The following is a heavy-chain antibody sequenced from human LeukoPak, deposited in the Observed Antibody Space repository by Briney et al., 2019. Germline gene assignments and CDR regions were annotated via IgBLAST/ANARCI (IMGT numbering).Heavy chain of an antibody. CDR1: GGSFSGYY. D-gene: IGHD2/OR15-2a*01. CDR3: AGHHPRNTVDF. V-gene: IGHV4-34*01. Sequence: PSETLSLTCAVYGGSFSGYYWSWIRQPPGKGLEWIGEINHSGSTNYNPSLKSRVTISIDTSKNQFSLRLSSVTAADTAVYYCAGHHPRNTVDFWGQGTLVTVSS. J-gene: IGHJ4*02. CDR2: INHSGST.